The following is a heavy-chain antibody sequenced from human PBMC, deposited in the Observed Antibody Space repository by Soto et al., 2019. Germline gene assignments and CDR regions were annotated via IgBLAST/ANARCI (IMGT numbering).Heavy chain of an antibody. V-gene: IGHV5-10-1*01. CDR1: GYRFTSSW. D-gene: IGHD6-13*01. Sequence: GGSLKISCKGSGYRFTSSWIRWVRQMPGKGLEWRGRIDPSDSYTNYSPSFQCHVTISADKSISTAYLQWSSLKASHTAMYYCARHGAGYSSSWYFYYDYGMDVWGQGTTVTVSS. CDR3: ARHGAGYSSSWYFYYDYGMDV. CDR2: IDPSDSYT. J-gene: IGHJ6*02.